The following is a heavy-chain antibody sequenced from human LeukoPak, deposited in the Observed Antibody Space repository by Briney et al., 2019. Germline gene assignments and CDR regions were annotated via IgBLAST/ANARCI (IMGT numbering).Heavy chain of an antibody. CDR3: ARDISGYCSGGSCYSGLAVY. CDR2: IYSGGST. Sequence: GGSLRLSCAASGFTVSSNYMSWVRQAPGKGLEWVSVIYSGGSTYYADSVKGRFTNSRDNSKNTLYLQMNSLRAEDTAVYYCARDISGYCSGGSCYSGLAVYWGQGTLVTVSS. CDR1: GFTVSSNY. J-gene: IGHJ4*02. D-gene: IGHD2-15*01. V-gene: IGHV3-66*01.